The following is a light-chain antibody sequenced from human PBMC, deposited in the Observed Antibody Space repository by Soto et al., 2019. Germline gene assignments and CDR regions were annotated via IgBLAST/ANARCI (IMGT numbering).Light chain of an antibody. CDR3: QLYNSYFS. V-gene: IGKV1-5*01. CDR1: QSISSW. J-gene: IGKJ3*01. Sequence: DIQMTQSPSTLSASVGDRVTITCRASQSISSWLAWYQQKPGKAPNLLIYDASSLESGVPSRFSGSGSGTAFTLTISSLQPDDFSTYYCQLYNSYFSFGPGTKVGIK. CDR2: DAS.